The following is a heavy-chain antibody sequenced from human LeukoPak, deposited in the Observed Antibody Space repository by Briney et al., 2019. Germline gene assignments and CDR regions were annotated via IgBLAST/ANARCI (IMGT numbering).Heavy chain of an antibody. D-gene: IGHD6-25*01. CDR2: ISSSSSTI. CDR1: GFTFSSYS. CDR3: ARDPSAGFDY. Sequence: GGSLRLSCAASGFTFSSYSMNWVRQAPGKGLEWVSYISSSSSTIYYADSVKGRFTISRDNAKNSLYLQMNSLRAEDTAVYYCARDPSAGFDYWGQGTLVTVSS. V-gene: IGHV3-48*04. J-gene: IGHJ4*02.